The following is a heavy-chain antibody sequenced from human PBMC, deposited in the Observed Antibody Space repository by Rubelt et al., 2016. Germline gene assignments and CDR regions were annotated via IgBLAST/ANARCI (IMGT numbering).Heavy chain of an antibody. V-gene: IGHV1-8*01. Sequence: QVQLVQSGAEVKKPGASVKVSCKASGYTFTSYDINWVRQATGQGLEWMGWMNPNSGNTGYAQKFQGRVTMTRNTSISTAYRELSSLRSEATAVYYCARMVNDFWSGYHNWFDPWGQGTLVTVSS. J-gene: IGHJ5*02. CDR1: GYTFTSYD. D-gene: IGHD3-3*01. CDR3: ARMVNDFWSGYHNWFDP. CDR2: MNPNSGNT.